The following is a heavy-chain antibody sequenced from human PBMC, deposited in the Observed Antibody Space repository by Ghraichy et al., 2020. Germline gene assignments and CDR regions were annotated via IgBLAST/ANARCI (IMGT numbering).Heavy chain of an antibody. Sequence: GGSLRLSCAASGLTFSSSSMNWVRQAPGKGLEWVSYISRGSGTIYYADSVKGRFTISRDNAKNSLYLQMSSLRDEDTALYYCATREYSYVHSFDYWGQGTLVTVSS. V-gene: IGHV3-48*02. CDR1: GLTFSSSS. CDR2: ISRGSGTI. D-gene: IGHD5-18*01. CDR3: ATREYSYVHSFDY. J-gene: IGHJ4*02.